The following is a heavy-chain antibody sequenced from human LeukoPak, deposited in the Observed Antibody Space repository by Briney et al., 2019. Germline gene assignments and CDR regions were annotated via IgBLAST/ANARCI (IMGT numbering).Heavy chain of an antibody. D-gene: IGHD3-10*01. CDR2: ITWNGDRL. Sequence: SLRLSCAASGFTFNDYPMHWVRQAPGKGLEWVSGITWNGDRLDYADSVKGRFTISRDNDQNTLYLQMNNLRGEDTALYYCVKALRFDYFDHWGQGTLVTVSS. J-gene: IGHJ4*02. CDR3: VKALRFDYFDH. V-gene: IGHV3-9*01. CDR1: GFTFNDYP.